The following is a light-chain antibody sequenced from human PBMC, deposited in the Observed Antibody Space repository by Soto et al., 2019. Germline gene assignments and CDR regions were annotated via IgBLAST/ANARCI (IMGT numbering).Light chain of an antibody. CDR2: GAF. Sequence: VMTQSPATLSVSPGERATLSCRASQSVSRYLAWYQQKPGQAPRLLIYGAFNRATGIPARFSGSGSGTDFTLTISSLEPEDSAVYYCQQRNIWPPVTFGHGTRLEIK. J-gene: IGKJ5*01. CDR1: QSVSRY. CDR3: QQRNIWPPVT. V-gene: IGKV3-11*01.